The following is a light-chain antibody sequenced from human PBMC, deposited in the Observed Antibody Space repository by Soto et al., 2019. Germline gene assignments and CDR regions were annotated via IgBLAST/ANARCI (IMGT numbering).Light chain of an antibody. CDR3: SSYTGGNPSYV. Sequence: LTXPPSASGSPGQSVTISCTGTSSDVGGYDYVSWYQQHPGKAPKLMIYEVTIRPSGVSDRFSGSKSGNTASLTVSGLQAEDEADYYCSSYTGGNPSYVFGTGTKVTVL. V-gene: IGLV2-8*01. J-gene: IGLJ1*01. CDR1: SSDVGGYDY. CDR2: EVT.